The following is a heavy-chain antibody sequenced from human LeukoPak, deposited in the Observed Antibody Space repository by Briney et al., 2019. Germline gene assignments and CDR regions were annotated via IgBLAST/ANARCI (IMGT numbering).Heavy chain of an antibody. J-gene: IGHJ4*02. CDR3: VWNSEHYFDF. CDR1: GFTFTIAW. V-gene: IGHV3-15*01. D-gene: IGHD1-7*01. Sequence: GGSLRLSCAASGFTFTIAWMSWVRQAPGKGLEWVGRIKNKGEGETTDYAAPVEGRFTISRDDSENTLFLQMHSLETEDTALYYCVWNSEHYFDFWGQGSLVTVSS. CDR2: IKNKGEGETT.